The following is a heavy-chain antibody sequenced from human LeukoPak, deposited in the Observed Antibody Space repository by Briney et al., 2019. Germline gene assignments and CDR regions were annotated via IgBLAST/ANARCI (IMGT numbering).Heavy chain of an antibody. Sequence: SETLSLACAVYGGSFSGYYWSWIRQPPGKGLEWIGEINHSGSTNYNPSLKSRVTISVDTSKNQFSLKLSSVTAADTAVYYCAIRRGYSGYANYWGQGTLVTVSS. J-gene: IGHJ4*02. V-gene: IGHV4-34*01. CDR2: INHSGST. D-gene: IGHD5-12*01. CDR1: GGSFSGYY. CDR3: AIRRGYSGYANY.